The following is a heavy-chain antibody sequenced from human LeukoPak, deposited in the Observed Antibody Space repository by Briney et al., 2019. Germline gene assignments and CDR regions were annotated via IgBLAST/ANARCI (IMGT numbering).Heavy chain of an antibody. V-gene: IGHV3-7*01. CDR3: SRSLNY. CDR1: GFTSSTSW. CDR2: IKEDGSVT. J-gene: IGHJ4*02. Sequence: GGSLRLSCAASGFTSSTSWMDWVRQAPGKGLEWVANIKEDGSVTHYVDSAKGRFTISRDNARSSLYLQMDSLRVEDTAIYYCSRSLNYWGPGILVTVSS.